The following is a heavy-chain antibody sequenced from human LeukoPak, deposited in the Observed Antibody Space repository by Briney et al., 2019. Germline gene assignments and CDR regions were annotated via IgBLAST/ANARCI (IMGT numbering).Heavy chain of an antibody. CDR1: GLSLSTSGVA. V-gene: IGHV2-5*02. J-gene: IGHJ5*02. Sequence: SGATLVNPTQTLTLTCSFSGLSLSTSGVAVGWIRQPPGKALEGLALNSWDADTRYSQSLARRLPITTNTSTNNVVLTLTNMHPYDTATYYCLNAYYAAPRSYCFDAWGQGTLVIVSS. D-gene: IGHD3-10*01. CDR2: NSWDADT. CDR3: LNAYYAAPRSYCFDA.